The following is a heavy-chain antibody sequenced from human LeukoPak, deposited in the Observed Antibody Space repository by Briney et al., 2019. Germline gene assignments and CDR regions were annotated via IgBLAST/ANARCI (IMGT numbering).Heavy chain of an antibody. Sequence: SETLSLTCTVSGGSISSGGYYWSWIRQHPGKGLEWIGYIYYSGSTYYNPSLKSRVTISVDTSKNQFSLKLSSVTAADTAVYYCARGLFQWPARVDYWGQGTLVTVSS. CDR2: IYYSGST. D-gene: IGHD6-19*01. CDR1: GGSISSGGYY. V-gene: IGHV4-31*03. CDR3: ARGLFQWPARVDY. J-gene: IGHJ4*02.